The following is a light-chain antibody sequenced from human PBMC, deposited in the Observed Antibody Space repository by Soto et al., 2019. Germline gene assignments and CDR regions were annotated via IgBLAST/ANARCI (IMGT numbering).Light chain of an antibody. J-gene: IGKJ1*01. V-gene: IGKV3-20*01. Sequence: IVMTQSPATLSLSPGERATLSCRASQSVSSSLAWYQQKTGQAPRLLIYGASSRATGIPDRFSGSGSGTDFTLTISRLEPEDFAVYYCQQYGSSPRTFGQGTKVDIK. CDR3: QQYGSSPRT. CDR2: GAS. CDR1: QSVSSS.